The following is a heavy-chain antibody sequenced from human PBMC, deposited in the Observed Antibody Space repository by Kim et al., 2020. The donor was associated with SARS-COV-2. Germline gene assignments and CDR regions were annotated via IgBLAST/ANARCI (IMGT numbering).Heavy chain of an antibody. CDR2: IYYSGST. CDR3: ARTPTWQQLVRGGFDY. J-gene: IGHJ4*02. V-gene: IGHV4-39*01. Sequence: SETLSLTCTVSGGSISSSSYYWGWIRQPPGKGLEWIGSIYYSGSTYYNPSLKSRVTISVDTSKNQFSLKLSSVTAADTAVYYCARTPTWQQLVRGGFDYWGQGTLVTVSS. CDR1: GGSISSSSYY. D-gene: IGHD6-13*01.